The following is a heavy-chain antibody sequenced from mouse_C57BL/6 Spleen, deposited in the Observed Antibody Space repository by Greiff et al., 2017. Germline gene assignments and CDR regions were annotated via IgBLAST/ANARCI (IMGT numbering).Heavy chain of an antibody. V-gene: IGHV1-54*02. Sequence: VQLQQSGAELVRPGTSVKVSCKASGYAFTNYLIEWVKQRPGQGLEWIGVINPGSGGTNYNEKFKGKATITADTSSNTAYLQLSSLTSEDTAIYYCARGLYYYGSSRGDYWGQGTTLTVSS. J-gene: IGHJ2*01. CDR1: GYAFTNYL. CDR2: INPGSGGT. D-gene: IGHD1-1*01. CDR3: ARGLYYYGSSRGDY.